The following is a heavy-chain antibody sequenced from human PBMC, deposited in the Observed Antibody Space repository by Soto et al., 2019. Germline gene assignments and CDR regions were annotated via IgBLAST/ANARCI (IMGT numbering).Heavy chain of an antibody. CDR1: GGSISSYY. D-gene: IGHD3-16*01. CDR2: IYYSGST. CDR3: ASAWGSSGYFDY. Sequence: SETLSLTXTVSGGSISSYYWSWIRQPPGKGLEWIGYIYYSGSTNYNPSLKSRVTISVDTSKNQFSLKLSSVTAADTAVYYCASAWGSSGYFDYWGQGTLVTVSS. J-gene: IGHJ4*02. V-gene: IGHV4-59*01.